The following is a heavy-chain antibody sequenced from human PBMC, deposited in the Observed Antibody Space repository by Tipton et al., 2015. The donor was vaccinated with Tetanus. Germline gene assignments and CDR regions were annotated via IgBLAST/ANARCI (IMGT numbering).Heavy chain of an antibody. J-gene: IGHJ4*02. Sequence: VQLVQSGGGLIQPGGSLRLSCVASGFIVSSHYMSWVRQAPGKGLEWVSVMYSGGDTYYVDSVKGRFTISRDNSRNTLYLQMSSLRVEDTAVYYCTRTISNDYVAAWGQGTLVTVSS. V-gene: IGHV3-53*01. CDR2: MYSGGDT. CDR3: TRTISNDYVAA. CDR1: GFIVSSHY. D-gene: IGHD4-17*01.